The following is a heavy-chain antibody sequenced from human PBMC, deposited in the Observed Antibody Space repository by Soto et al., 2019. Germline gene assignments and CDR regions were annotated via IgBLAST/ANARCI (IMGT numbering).Heavy chain of an antibody. V-gene: IGHV3-23*01. CDR1: GFTFSSYA. CDR3: AKSGYYGDYVHWYFDL. D-gene: IGHD4-17*01. J-gene: IGHJ2*01. Sequence: GGSLRLSCAASGFTFSSYAMTWVRQAPGKGLGWVSAISGSGGTTYFADSVKGRFTISRDNSKNTLYLQMNSLRAEDTAIYYCAKSGYYGDYVHWYFDLWGRGTLVTVSS. CDR2: ISGSGGTT.